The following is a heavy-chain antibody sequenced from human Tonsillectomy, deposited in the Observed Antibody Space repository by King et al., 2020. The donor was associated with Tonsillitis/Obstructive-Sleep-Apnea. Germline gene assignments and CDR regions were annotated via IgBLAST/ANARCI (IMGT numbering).Heavy chain of an antibody. J-gene: IGHJ4*02. D-gene: IGHD3-10*01. CDR1: GGSISNNF. V-gene: IGHV4-4*07. CDR3: AREARGGQYFDY. CDR2: ISISGYT. Sequence: QLQESGPGLVKPSETLSLTCTVSGGSISNNFWSWIRQPAGKGLEWIGRISISGYTNYNPSLKSRVTMSVDTSKNQFSLKLTSVTAADPAVYYWAREARGGQYFDYWGQGTLVTVSS.